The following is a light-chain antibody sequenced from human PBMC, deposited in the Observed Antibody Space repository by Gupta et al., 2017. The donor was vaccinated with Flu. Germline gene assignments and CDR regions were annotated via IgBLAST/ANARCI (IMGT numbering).Light chain of an antibody. CDR3: MQGKHWPRA. Sequence: DVVVTQSPLPLALTLGQPASVSCRTSQSLLFSYGNTYLSWFHQRPGQSPRRLISKGSQRDSGVPDRFSGSGLGTDFTLKIRRGEAEDVGVYYCMQGKHWPRAFGQGTKVEI. V-gene: IGKV2-30*01. J-gene: IGKJ1*01. CDR2: KGS. CDR1: QSLLFSYGNTY.